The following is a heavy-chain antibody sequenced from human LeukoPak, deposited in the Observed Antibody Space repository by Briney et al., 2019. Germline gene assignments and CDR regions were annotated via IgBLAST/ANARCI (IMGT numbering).Heavy chain of an antibody. Sequence: KPGGSLRLSCAAPGLTFSDFHMCWIRQAPGKGLEWVSFSSTSGSTIFYADSVKGRFTISRDNAKNSLYLQMNSLRAEDTAVYYCERERADALDIWGPGTMVTVSS. J-gene: IGHJ3*02. CDR3: ERERADALDI. CDR1: GLTFSDFH. CDR2: SSTSGSTI. V-gene: IGHV3-11*01.